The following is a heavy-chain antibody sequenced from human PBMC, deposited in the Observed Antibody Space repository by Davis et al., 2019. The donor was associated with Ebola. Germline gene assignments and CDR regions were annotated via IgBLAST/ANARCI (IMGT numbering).Heavy chain of an antibody. CDR3: ARNNYESSGLYYFHY. Sequence: GGSLRLSCTASGFTFDTYGMTWVRQVPGKGLEWVSGINWNGMNTYYADSVKGRFTVSRDNAKNSLFLHLNSLRAEDTAFYYCARNNYESSGLYYFHYWGQGTPVTVSS. D-gene: IGHD3-22*01. CDR2: INWNGMNT. V-gene: IGHV3-20*04. J-gene: IGHJ4*02. CDR1: GFTFDTYG.